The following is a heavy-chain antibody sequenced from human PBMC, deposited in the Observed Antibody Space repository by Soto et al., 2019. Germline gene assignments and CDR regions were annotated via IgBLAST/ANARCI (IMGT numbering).Heavy chain of an antibody. CDR1: GGTFSSYA. D-gene: IGHD6-13*01. CDR2: IIPIFGTA. CDR3: ASLPTGIAATRDY. V-gene: IGHV1-69*13. Sequence: SVKVSCKASGGTFSSYAISWVRQAPGQGLEWMGGIIPIFGTANYAQKFQGRVTITADESTSTAYMELSSLRSEDTAVYYCASLPTGIAATRDYWGQGTLVTVYS. J-gene: IGHJ4*02.